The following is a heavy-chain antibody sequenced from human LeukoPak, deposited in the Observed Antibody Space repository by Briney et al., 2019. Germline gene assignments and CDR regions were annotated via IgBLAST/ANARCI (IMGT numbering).Heavy chain of an antibody. CDR1: GGSISSYY. V-gene: IGHV4-4*07. CDR3: ARDRIDSSSWNADYYYYGMDV. D-gene: IGHD6-13*01. Sequence: SETLSLTCTVSGGSISSYYWSRIRQPAGKGLEWIGRMYTSGSTNYNPSLKSRVTMSVDTSKNQFSLKLTSVTAADTAVYYCARDRIDSSSWNADYYYYGMDVWGQGTTVTVSS. J-gene: IGHJ6*02. CDR2: MYTSGST.